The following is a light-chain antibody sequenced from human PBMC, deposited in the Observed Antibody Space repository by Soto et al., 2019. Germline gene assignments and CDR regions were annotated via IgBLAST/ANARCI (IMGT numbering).Light chain of an antibody. CDR1: SSNIGATYD. J-gene: IGLJ1*01. V-gene: IGLV1-40*01. Sequence: QSVLTQPPSVSGAPWQRVTISCTGSSSNIGATYDVQWYQQLPGTAPKLLIYGNSNRPSGVPDRFSGSKSGTSASPAITGLQADDEADYYCQSYDSSLSAHYVFGTGTKVTV. CDR3: QSYDSSLSAHYV. CDR2: GNS.